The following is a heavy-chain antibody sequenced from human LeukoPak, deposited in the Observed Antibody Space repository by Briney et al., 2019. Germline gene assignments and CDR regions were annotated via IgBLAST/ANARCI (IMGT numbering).Heavy chain of an antibody. CDR3: ARDGGYCSSTSCYSYFDY. CDR2: GSNK. J-gene: IGHJ4*02. V-gene: IGHV3-30-3*01. D-gene: IGHD2-2*01. Sequence: GSNKYYADSVKGRFTISRDNSKNTLYLQMNSLRAEDTAVYYCARDGGYCSSTSCYSYFDYWGQGTLVTVSS.